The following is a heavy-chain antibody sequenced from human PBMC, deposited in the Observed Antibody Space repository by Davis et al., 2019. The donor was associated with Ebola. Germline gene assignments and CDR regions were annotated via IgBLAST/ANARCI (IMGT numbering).Heavy chain of an antibody. V-gene: IGHV3-66*02. Sequence: GGSLRLSCAASGFSVSDKYMSWVRQAPGKGLEWVSVIYRDGRMYHADSVKGRFTVSRDNSRNTLYLQVNRLRPEDTGVYYCARGQLMDYGDYLDYWGQGTLVTVSS. J-gene: IGHJ4*02. D-gene: IGHD4-17*01. CDR2: IYRDGRM. CDR1: GFSVSDKY. CDR3: ARGQLMDYGDYLDY.